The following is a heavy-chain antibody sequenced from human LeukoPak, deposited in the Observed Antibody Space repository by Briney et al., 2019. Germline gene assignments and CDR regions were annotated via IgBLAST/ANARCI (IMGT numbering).Heavy chain of an antibody. CDR2: ISYDGSNK. D-gene: IGHD1-26*01. CDR3: EKDLIQLGDEVGATIDY. CDR1: GSTFSSYG. Sequence: GGSLRLSCAASGSTFSSYGMHWVRQAPGKGLEWVAVISYDGSNKYYADSVKGRFTISRDNSKNTLYLQMNSLRAEDTAVYYCEKDLIQLGDEVGATIDYWGQGTLVTVSS. J-gene: IGHJ4*02. V-gene: IGHV3-30*18.